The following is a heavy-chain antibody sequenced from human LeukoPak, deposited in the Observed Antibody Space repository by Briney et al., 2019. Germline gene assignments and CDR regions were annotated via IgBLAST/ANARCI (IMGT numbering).Heavy chain of an antibody. CDR3: ARPVRFLTGGLYTFDI. CDR1: GYTFTTYA. D-gene: IGHD7-27*01. J-gene: IGHJ3*02. CDR2: INTNTGNP. Sequence: EASVKVSCKASGYTFTTYALNWVRQAPGQGLEWMGWINTNTGNPTYAQGFTGRFVFSLDTSVNTAYLQISSLKAEDTAVYYCARPVRFLTGGLYTFDIWGQGTVVTVSS. V-gene: IGHV7-4-1*02.